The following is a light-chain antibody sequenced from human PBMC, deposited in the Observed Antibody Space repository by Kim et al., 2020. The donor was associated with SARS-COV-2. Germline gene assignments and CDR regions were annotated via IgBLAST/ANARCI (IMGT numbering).Light chain of an antibody. CDR1: QTISTF. V-gene: IGKV1-5*03. J-gene: IGKJ1*01. CDR3: LQYSSSPQT. CDR2: QAS. Sequence: GDRVIITCRASQTISTFLAWYQHRPGKAPKLLISQASSLQSEVPSRFSGSGSGTEFTLSISSLQPDDFATYYCLQYSSSPQTFGQGTRW.